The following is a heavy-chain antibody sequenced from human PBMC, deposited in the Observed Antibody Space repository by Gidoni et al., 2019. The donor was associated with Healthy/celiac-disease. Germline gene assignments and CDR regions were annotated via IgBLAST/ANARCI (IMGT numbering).Heavy chain of an antibody. CDR1: GFTFSSYA. D-gene: IGHD2-2*01. Sequence: EVQLLESGGGLVQPGGSLRLSCAASGFTFSSYAMSWVRQAPGKGLEWVSAISGSGGSTYYADSVKGRFTISRDNSKNTLYLQMNSLRAEDTAVYYCAKDWGIVVVPAAQSPFDYWGQGTLVTVSS. J-gene: IGHJ4*02. CDR3: AKDWGIVVVPAAQSPFDY. CDR2: ISGSGGST. V-gene: IGHV3-23*01.